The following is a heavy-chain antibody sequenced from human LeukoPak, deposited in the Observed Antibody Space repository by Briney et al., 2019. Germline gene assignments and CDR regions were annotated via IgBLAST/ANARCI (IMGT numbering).Heavy chain of an antibody. CDR2: ISCDGSDK. V-gene: IGHV3-30*18. CDR1: GFTFSSYG. Sequence: PGGSLRLSCAASGFTFSSYGIHWVRQAPGKGLEWVAVISCDGSDKYYADSVKGRFTISRDNAKNTLYLQMSSLRAEDTAVYYCAKEIYYDSSAFIDYWGQGTLVTVSS. D-gene: IGHD3-22*01. J-gene: IGHJ4*02. CDR3: AKEIYYDSSAFIDY.